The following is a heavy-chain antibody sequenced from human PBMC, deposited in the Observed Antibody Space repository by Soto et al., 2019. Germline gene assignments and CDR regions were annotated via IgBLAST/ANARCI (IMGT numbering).Heavy chain of an antibody. J-gene: IGHJ6*02. CDR3: AREGRVGATTRYYYYYGMDV. D-gene: IGHD1-26*01. V-gene: IGHV1-18*01. CDR2: ISAYNGNT. Sequence: QVQLVQSGAEVKKPGASVKVSCKASGYTFTSYGISWVRQAPGQGLEWMGWISAYNGNTNYAQKLLGRVTMTTDTSTSTAYMELRSLRSDDTAVYYCAREGRVGATTRYYYYYGMDVWGQGTTVTVSS. CDR1: GYTFTSYG.